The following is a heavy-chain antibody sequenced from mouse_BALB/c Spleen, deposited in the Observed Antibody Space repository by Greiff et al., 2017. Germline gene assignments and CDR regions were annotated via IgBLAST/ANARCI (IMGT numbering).Heavy chain of an antibody. V-gene: IGHV5-6-5*01. J-gene: IGHJ2*01. CDR2: ISSGGST. CDR1: GFTFSSYA. CDR3: AVYYGNYYFDY. Sequence: EVQRVESGGGLVKPGGSLKLSCAASGFTFSSYAMSWVRQTPEKRLEWVASISSGGSTYYPDSVKGRFTISRDNARNILYLQMSSLRSEDTAMYYCAVYYGNYYFDYWGQGTTLTVSS. D-gene: IGHD2-1*01.